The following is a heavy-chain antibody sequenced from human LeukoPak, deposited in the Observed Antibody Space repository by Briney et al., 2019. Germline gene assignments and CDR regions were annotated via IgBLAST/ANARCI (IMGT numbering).Heavy chain of an antibody. CDR1: GGSISSYY. D-gene: IGHD2-2*01. J-gene: IGHJ3*02. Sequence: PSETLSLTCTVSGGSISSYYWSWIRQPPGKGLEWIGYIYYSGSTNYNPSLKSRVTISVDTSKNQFSLKLSSVTAADTAVYYCARDPASDAFDMWGQGTMVTVSS. CDR3: ARDPASDAFDM. V-gene: IGHV4-59*12. CDR2: IYYSGST.